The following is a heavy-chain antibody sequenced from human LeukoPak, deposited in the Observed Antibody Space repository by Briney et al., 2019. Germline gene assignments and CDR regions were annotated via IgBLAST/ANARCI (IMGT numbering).Heavy chain of an antibody. D-gene: IGHD6-13*01. CDR1: GGSFSGYY. V-gene: IGHV4-34*01. Sequence: SETLSLTCAVYGGSFSGYYWSWIRQPPGKGLEWIGEINHSGSTNYNPSLKSRVTISVDTSKNHFSLKLSSVTAADTAVYYCARGESIAAAGIHFDYWGQGTLVTVSS. J-gene: IGHJ4*02. CDR3: ARGESIAAAGIHFDY. CDR2: INHSGST.